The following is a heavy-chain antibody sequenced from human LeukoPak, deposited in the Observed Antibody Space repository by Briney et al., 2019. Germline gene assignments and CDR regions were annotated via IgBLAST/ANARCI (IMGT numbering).Heavy chain of an antibody. CDR2: ISGNGGST. CDR3: AKHIVVVPAAMAGYFDY. CDR1: GFTFSSYA. Sequence: GGSLRLSCAAFGFTFSSYAISWVRQAPGKGLEWVSAISGNGGSTYYADSVKGRFTISRDNSKNTLYLQMNSLRAEDTAVYYCAKHIVVVPAAMAGYFDYWGQGTLVTVSS. J-gene: IGHJ4*02. V-gene: IGHV3-23*01. D-gene: IGHD2-2*01.